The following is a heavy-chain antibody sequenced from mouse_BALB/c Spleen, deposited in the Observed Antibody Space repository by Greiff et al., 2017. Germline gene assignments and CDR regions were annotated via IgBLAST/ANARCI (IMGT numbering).Heavy chain of an antibody. D-gene: IGHD1-1*01. Sequence: EVKLMESGPGLVKPSQSLSLTCTVTGYSITSDYAWNWIRQFPGNKLEWMGYISYSGSTSYNPSLKSRISITRDTSKNQFFLQLNAVTTEDTATYYCARWITTVVASSDYYAMDYWGQGTSVTVSS. V-gene: IGHV3-2*02. CDR3: ARWITTVVASSDYYAMDY. CDR1: GYSITSDYA. CDR2: ISYSGST. J-gene: IGHJ4*01.